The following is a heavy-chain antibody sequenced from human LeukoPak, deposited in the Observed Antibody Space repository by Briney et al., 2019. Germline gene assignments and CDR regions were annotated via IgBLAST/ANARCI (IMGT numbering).Heavy chain of an antibody. V-gene: IGHV3-7*01. CDR2: IKQDGSEK. J-gene: IGHJ4*02. D-gene: IGHD1-7*01. Sequence: GGSLRLSCAASGFTFSNYWMSWVRQAPGKGLEWVANIKQDGSEKNYVNSVKGRFTISRDNAKNSLFLQMNSLRAEDTAIYYCAREDDWNYEDYWGQGTLVTVSS. CDR1: GFTFSNYW. CDR3: AREDDWNYEDY.